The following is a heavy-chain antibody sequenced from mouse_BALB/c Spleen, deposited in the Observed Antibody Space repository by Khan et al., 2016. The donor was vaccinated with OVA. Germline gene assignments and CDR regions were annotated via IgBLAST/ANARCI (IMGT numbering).Heavy chain of an antibody. CDR2: ISYSGRT. V-gene: IGHV3-2*02. J-gene: IGHJ2*01. CDR3: ARGDYFDY. Sequence: EVKLLESGPGLVKPSQSLSLTCTVTGYSITSDYAWNWIRQFPGNKLEWMGYISYSGRTSYTPSLKSRISITRDTSKNQFFLQLNSVTTEDTATYYCARGDYFDYWGQGTTLTVSS. CDR1: GYSITSDYA.